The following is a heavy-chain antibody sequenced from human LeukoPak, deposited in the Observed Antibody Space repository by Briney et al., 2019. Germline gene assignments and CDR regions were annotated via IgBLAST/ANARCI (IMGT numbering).Heavy chain of an antibody. J-gene: IGHJ4*02. CDR3: AKVAKYYYGSETYYFFEH. CDR1: GFTFTTYW. V-gene: IGHV3-7*01. Sequence: GGSLRLSCTASGFTFTTYWMSWVLQAPGKGLEWVANIKQDGTERYYVDSVKGRFTISRDNVKNSLYLQMNSLRVEDTAVYYCAKVAKYYYGSETYYFFEHWGQGTPVTASS. D-gene: IGHD3-10*01. CDR2: IKQDGTER.